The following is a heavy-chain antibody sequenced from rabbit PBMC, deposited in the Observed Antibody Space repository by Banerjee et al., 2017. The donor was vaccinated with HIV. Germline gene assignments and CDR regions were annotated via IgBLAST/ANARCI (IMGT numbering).Heavy chain of an antibody. CDR2: INTGTNTT. J-gene: IGHJ3*01. V-gene: IGHV1S45*01. D-gene: IGHD2-1*01. CDR3: ARDVSITTMTL. Sequence: QEQLVESGGGLVQPEGSLTLTCTASGFSFSINYYMSWVRQAPGKGLEWIGCINTGTNTTYYASWAKGRFTISKTSSTTVTLQMTSLTAADTATYFCARDVSITTMTLWGQGTLVTVS. CDR1: GFSFSINYY.